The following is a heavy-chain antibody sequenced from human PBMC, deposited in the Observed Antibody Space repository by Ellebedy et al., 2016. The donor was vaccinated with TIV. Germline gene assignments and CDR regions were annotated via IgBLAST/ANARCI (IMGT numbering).Heavy chain of an antibody. CDR2: ISSSSSYI. CDR3: AREDLHDY. CDR1: GFTFSSYA. Sequence: GESLKISXAASGFTFSSYAMSWVRQAPGKGLEWVSSISSSSSYIYYADSVKGRFTISRDNAKNSLYLQMNSLRAEDTAVYYCAREDLHDYWGQGTLVTVSS. V-gene: IGHV3-21*01. J-gene: IGHJ4*02.